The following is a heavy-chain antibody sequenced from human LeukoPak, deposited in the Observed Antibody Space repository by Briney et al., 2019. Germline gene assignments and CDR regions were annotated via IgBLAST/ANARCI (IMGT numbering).Heavy chain of an antibody. Sequence: SETLSFTCKVPGGSFSNGNYFWRWIRQPPGKGLEWIGSIYYSGSTYYNPSLKSRVTISIDTSKNQFSLKLTSVTAADTAVYYCARLGLFYGDYHGYFYYWGQGTLVTVSS. V-gene: IGHV4-39*07. J-gene: IGHJ4*02. CDR1: GGSFSNGNYF. CDR3: ARLGLFYGDYHGYFYY. D-gene: IGHD4-17*01. CDR2: IYYSGST.